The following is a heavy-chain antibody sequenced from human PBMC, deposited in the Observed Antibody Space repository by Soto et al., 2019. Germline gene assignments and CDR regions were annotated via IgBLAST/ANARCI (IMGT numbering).Heavy chain of an antibody. CDR3: ARGMTPLTSWLGYYYGMDV. CDR2: IIPILGIA. D-gene: IGHD4-17*01. CDR1: GGTFSSYT. J-gene: IGHJ6*02. Sequence: QVQLVQSGAEVKKPGSSVKVSCKASGGTFSSYTISWVRQAPGQGLEWMGRIIPILGIANYAQKFQGRVTITAAKSTSTAYMELSSLRSEDTAVYYCARGMTPLTSWLGYYYGMDVWGQGTTVTVSS. V-gene: IGHV1-69*02.